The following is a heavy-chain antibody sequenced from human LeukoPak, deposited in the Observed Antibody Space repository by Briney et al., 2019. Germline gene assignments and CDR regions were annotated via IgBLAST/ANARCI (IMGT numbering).Heavy chain of an antibody. Sequence: GGSLRLSCAASGFTFDDYGMNWVRQAPGKGLEWVSGITWSGGSTGYTDSVKGRFTISRDNAKNSLYLQMNSLRAEDTALYYCARDLLRFGELWEDWFDPWGQGTLVTVSS. V-gene: IGHV3-20*04. J-gene: IGHJ5*02. CDR3: ARDLLRFGELWEDWFDP. D-gene: IGHD3-10*01. CDR2: ITWSGGST. CDR1: GFTFDDYG.